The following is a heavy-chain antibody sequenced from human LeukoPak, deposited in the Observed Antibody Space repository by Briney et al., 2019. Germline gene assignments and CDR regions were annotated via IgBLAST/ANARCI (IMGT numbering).Heavy chain of an antibody. CDR3: ARGRGGGGTSNNWFDP. D-gene: IGHD2-15*01. J-gene: IGHJ5*02. CDR2: IYYTGNT. CDR1: GASISGYY. Sequence: SGILSLTCTVSGASISGYYWSWSRQPPGKGLDYIGYIYYTGNTNYNPSLKSRVTISVDTSKNQFSLQLSAVTAADTAVYYCARGRGGGGTSNNWFDPWGQGAHVFASS. V-gene: IGHV4-59*01.